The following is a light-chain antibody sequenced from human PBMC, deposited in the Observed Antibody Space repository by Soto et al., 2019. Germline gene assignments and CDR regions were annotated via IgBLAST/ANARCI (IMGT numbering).Light chain of an antibody. CDR1: QSISSW. CDR3: QQYNSYLIT. J-gene: IGKJ5*01. V-gene: IGKV1-5*03. CDR2: KAS. Sequence: IQIAPVSSTLSASVGDRVTLTLLASQSISSWLAWYQQKPGKAPKLLIYKASSLESGVPSRFSGSGSGTEFTLTISSLQPDDFATYYCQQYNSYLITFGQGTRLENK.